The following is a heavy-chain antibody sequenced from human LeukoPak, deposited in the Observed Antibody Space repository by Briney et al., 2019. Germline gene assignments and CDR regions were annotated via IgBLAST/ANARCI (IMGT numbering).Heavy chain of an antibody. D-gene: IGHD6-13*01. J-gene: IGHJ4*02. CDR2: ISGRGVST. Sequence: PGGSLRLSCAASGFTFSSYAMSWVRQAPGKGLEWVSAISGRGVSTYGDSVKGRFTISRDSSKSTLYLQMNSLRGEDTAIYYCAKDRGYSSSWNFDYWGQGTLVTVSS. CDR3: AKDRGYSSSWNFDY. CDR1: GFTFSSYA. V-gene: IGHV3-23*01.